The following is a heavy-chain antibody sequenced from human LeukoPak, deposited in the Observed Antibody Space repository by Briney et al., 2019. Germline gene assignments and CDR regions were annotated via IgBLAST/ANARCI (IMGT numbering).Heavy chain of an antibody. CDR3: ARAPNGYYPLDY. D-gene: IGHD3-22*01. V-gene: IGHV4-59*11. J-gene: IGHJ4*02. CDR1: GGSISTHF. CDR2: IYYTGST. Sequence: SETLSLTCTVSGGSISTHFWTWIRQPPGMGLEWIGYIYYTGSTNYNPSLKSRVTISLDTSKNQFSLHLSFVTAADTAVYYCARAPNGYYPLDYWGQGTLLTVSS.